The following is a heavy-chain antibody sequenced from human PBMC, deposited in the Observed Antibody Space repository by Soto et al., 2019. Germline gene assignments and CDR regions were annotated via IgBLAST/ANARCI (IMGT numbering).Heavy chain of an antibody. V-gene: IGHV1-8*01. J-gene: IGHJ4*02. D-gene: IGHD6-6*01. Sequence: QVQLVQSGAEVKKPGASVKVSCKASGYTFTSYDINWVRQATGQGLEWMGWMNPNSGNTGYAQKFPGSATRTRTTSLSTAYMELSSLRSEDTAVYSCARGLGYSSSSTEGYWGQGTLVTVSS. CDR3: ARGLGYSSSSTEGY. CDR1: GYTFTSYD. CDR2: MNPNSGNT.